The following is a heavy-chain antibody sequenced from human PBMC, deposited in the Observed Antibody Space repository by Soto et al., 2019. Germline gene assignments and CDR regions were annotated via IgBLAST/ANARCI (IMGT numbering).Heavy chain of an antibody. CDR2: IYYSGST. CDR1: GGSISSSSYY. Sequence: PSETLSLTCTVSGGSISSSSYYWGWIRQPPGKGLEWIGSIYYSGSTYYNPSLKSRVTISVDTSKNQFSLKLSSVTAADTAVYYCASDDFYGDYEGWFDPWGQGTLVTVSS. D-gene: IGHD4-17*01. J-gene: IGHJ5*02. CDR3: ASDDFYGDYEGWFDP. V-gene: IGHV4-39*01.